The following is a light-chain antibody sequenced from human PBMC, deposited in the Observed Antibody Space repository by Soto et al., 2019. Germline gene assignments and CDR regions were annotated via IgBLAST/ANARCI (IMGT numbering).Light chain of an antibody. J-gene: IGKJ1*01. Sequence: DIQMTQSPSTLSASVGDRVTITCRASQSISTWLAWCQQKPGKAPKLLIYKASSLESGVPSRFSGSGSGTEFTLTISSLQPDDFAAYYCQQYESDSRTFGQGTKVEIK. CDR3: QQYESDSRT. CDR1: QSISTW. CDR2: KAS. V-gene: IGKV1-5*03.